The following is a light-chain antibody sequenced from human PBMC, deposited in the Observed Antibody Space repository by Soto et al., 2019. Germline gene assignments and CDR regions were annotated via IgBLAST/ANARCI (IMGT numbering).Light chain of an antibody. CDR1: QSVSSSF. V-gene: IGKV3-20*01. Sequence: EIVLTQSPGTLSLSPGERATLSCRASQSVSSSFLAWYQQKPGQAPRLLIYGATSRATGIPDRFSGSGSGTDFTLTISRLDPEDFAVYYCQQYGSSHALTFGGGTKVDIK. J-gene: IGKJ4*01. CDR2: GAT. CDR3: QQYGSSHALT.